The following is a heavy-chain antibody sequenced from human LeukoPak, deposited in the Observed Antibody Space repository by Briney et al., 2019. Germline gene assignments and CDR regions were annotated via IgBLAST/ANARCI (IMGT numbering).Heavy chain of an antibody. J-gene: IGHJ6*04. CDR2: ISSSGSTI. CDR1: GFTFSSYA. D-gene: IGHD2-21*01. Sequence: GGSLRLSCVASGFTFSSYAMSWVRQAPGKGLEWVSYISSSGSTIYYADSVKGRFTISRDNAKNSLYLQMNSLRAEDTAVYYCARESRRGLSITYYYGMDVWGKGTTVTVSS. V-gene: IGHV3-48*03. CDR3: ARESRRGLSITYYYGMDV.